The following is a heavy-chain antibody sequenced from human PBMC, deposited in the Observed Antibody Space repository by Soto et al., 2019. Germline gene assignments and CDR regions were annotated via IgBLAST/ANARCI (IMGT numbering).Heavy chain of an antibody. CDR1: GYILSSYY. V-gene: IGHV1-46*01. CDR3: ARSYCGGDCPNNWFDP. J-gene: IGHJ5*02. CDR2: INPSGGST. Sequence: QVQLVQSGAEVKKPGASVKVSCKASGYILSSYYMHWVRQAPGQGLEWMGIINPSGGSTTYAQKFQGRVTMTRDTSTGTVYMELSSLRSEDTAMYYCARSYCGGDCPNNWFDPWGQGTLVTVSS. D-gene: IGHD2-21*02.